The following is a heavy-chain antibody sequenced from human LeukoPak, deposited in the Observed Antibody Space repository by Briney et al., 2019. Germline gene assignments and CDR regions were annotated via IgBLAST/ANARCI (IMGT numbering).Heavy chain of an antibody. Sequence: SETLSLTCTVSGGSISNYFWSWIRQPPGKGLEWIGYIYYSGSTDYNPSLKSRVTISGDTSKNQFSLTLSSVTAADTAVYYCARLHSSGDDFDAFDIWGQGTMVTVSS. J-gene: IGHJ3*02. D-gene: IGHD6-19*01. CDR3: ARLHSSGDDFDAFDI. V-gene: IGHV4-59*01. CDR1: GGSISNYF. CDR2: IYYSGST.